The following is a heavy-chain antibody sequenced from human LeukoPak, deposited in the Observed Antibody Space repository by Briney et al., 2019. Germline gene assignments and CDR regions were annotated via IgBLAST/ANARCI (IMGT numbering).Heavy chain of an antibody. CDR3: ARSPPPGATAFGAVDY. CDR1: GGSFSGYQ. J-gene: IGHJ4*02. Sequence: SETLSLTCAVYGGSFSGYQWSWIRQPPGKGLEWIGEINHSGSTNYFPSFKSRVTISVDTSKNQFSLKLSSVTAADTAVYYCARSPPPGATAFGAVDYWGQGTLVTVSS. V-gene: IGHV4-34*01. CDR2: INHSGST. D-gene: IGHD3-16*01.